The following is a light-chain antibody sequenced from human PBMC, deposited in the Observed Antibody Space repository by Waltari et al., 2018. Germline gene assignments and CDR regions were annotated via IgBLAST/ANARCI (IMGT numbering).Light chain of an antibody. J-gene: IGLJ2*01. CDR2: GVG. CDR3: SAYVGSSNFR. Sequence: WYRPEPAKAPKRMVYGVGTRRSGIPGRLSGSKPGNTVYLTVSGLQAEDEADYYCSAYVGSSNFRFGGGTKLTVL. V-gene: IGLV2-8*01.